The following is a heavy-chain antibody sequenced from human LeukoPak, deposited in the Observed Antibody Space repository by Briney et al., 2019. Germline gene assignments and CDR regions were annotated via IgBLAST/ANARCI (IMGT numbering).Heavy chain of an antibody. CDR3: ARENKYYDFWSGYSI. CDR2: ISWDGGST. J-gene: IGHJ4*02. Sequence: GGSLRLSCAVSGFTFDDYTMHWVRQAPGKGLEWVSLISWDGGSTYYADSVKGRFTISRDNSKNSLYLQMNSLRTEDTALYYCARENKYYDFWSGYSIWGQGTLVTVSS. D-gene: IGHD3-3*01. CDR1: GFTFDDYT. V-gene: IGHV3-43*01.